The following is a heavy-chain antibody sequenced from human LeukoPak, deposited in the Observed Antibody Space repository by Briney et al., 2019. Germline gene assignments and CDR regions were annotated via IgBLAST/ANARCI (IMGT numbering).Heavy chain of an antibody. Sequence: GGSLRLSCAASGFTFSSYGMHWVRQAPGKGLEWVAVISYDGSNKYYADSVKGRFTISRDNSKNTLYLQMNSLRAEDTAVYYCAKRRAVAATGPFDYWGQGTLVTVSS. CDR2: ISYDGSNK. V-gene: IGHV3-30*18. CDR3: AKRRAVAATGPFDY. D-gene: IGHD6-19*01. J-gene: IGHJ4*02. CDR1: GFTFSSYG.